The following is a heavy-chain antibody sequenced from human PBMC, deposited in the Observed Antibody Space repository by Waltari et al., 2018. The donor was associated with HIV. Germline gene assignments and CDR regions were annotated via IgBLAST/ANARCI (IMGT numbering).Heavy chain of an antibody. CDR1: GFTFSRYG. CDR3: ARDKMTLYSYYGMDV. Sequence: QVQLVESGGGVVQPGRSLRLSCAASGFTFSRYGMHWVRQAPGKGLEWVAVIWYDGRNQYYADSVKRRFTISRDNSKNTLYLQMNSLRAEDTAVYYCARDKMTLYSYYGMDVWGQGTTVTVSS. J-gene: IGHJ6*02. V-gene: IGHV3-33*01. CDR2: IWYDGRNQ.